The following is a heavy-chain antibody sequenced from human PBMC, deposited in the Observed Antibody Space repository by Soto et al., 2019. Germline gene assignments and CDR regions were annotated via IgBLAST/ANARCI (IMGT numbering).Heavy chain of an antibody. CDR3: AKATATGGGAFDI. CDR2: ILVDGRT. CDR1: GFICGSYD. Sequence: GGSLRLSCAASGFICGSYDMSWVRQAPGKGLEWVSTILVDGRTFYVDSVKGRFTISRDSSQNTVYLQMNSLTAGDTALCYCAKATATGGGAFDICGQGTKVTVSS. V-gene: IGHV3-23*01. J-gene: IGHJ3*02. D-gene: IGHD2-8*02.